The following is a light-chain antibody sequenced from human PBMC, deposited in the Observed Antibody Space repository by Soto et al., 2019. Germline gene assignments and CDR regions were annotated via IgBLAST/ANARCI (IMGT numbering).Light chain of an antibody. J-gene: IGLJ3*02. CDR2: GNT. V-gene: IGLV1-40*01. CDR3: QSYDSSLSDWV. Sequence: QSVLTQPPSVSGAPWQRVTISCTGSSSNIGSGYDVHWYQQLPGTAPKLLIYGNTNRPSGVPDRFSGSKSGTSASLAITGLQAEDEADYYCQSYDSSLSDWVFGGGTKVTVL. CDR1: SSNIGSGYD.